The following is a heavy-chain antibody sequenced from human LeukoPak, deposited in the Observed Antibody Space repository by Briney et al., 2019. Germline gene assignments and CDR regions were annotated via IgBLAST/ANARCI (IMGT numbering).Heavy chain of an antibody. Sequence: SQTLSLTCAVSGGSISSGGYSWSWIRQPPGKGLEWIGYIYHSGSTYYNPSLKSRVTISVDRSKNQFSLKLSSVTAADTAVYYCARAEGCGDSWYFDYWGQGTLVTVSS. CDR2: IYHSGST. J-gene: IGHJ4*02. CDR3: ARAEGCGDSWYFDY. V-gene: IGHV4-30-2*01. D-gene: IGHD2-21*01. CDR1: GGSISSGGYS.